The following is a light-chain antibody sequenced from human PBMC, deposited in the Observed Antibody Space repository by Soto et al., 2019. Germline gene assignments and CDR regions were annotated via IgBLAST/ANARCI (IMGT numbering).Light chain of an antibody. CDR3: QQYENLPT. Sequence: DIQMTQSPSSLSASVGDRDTITCQASQNINNYLNWYQQKPGRAPKLLIYDASNLEAGVPSRFRGSGSGTDFTFTISRLQPEDIAAYYCQQYENLPTFGRGTRLEIK. CDR1: QNINNY. CDR2: DAS. V-gene: IGKV1-33*01. J-gene: IGKJ5*01.